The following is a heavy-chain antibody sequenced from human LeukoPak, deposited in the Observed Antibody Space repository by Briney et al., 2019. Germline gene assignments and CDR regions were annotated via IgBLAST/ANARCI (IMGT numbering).Heavy chain of an antibody. Sequence: SETLSLTCTVSGGSISSYYWSWIRQPPGKGLEWIGYIYYSGSTNYNPSLKSRVTISVDTSKNQFSPKLSSVTAADTAVYYCARHASVAAAALYYFDYWGQGTLVTVSS. CDR1: GGSISSYY. CDR3: ARHASVAAAALYYFDY. CDR2: IYYSGST. D-gene: IGHD6-13*01. V-gene: IGHV4-59*08. J-gene: IGHJ4*02.